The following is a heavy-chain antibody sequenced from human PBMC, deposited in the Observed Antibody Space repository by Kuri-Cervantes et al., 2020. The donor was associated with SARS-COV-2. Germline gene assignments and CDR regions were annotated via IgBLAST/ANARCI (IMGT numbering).Heavy chain of an antibody. CDR3: ASARAFDI. CDR1: GGSISSYY. CDR2: IYYSGST. Sequence: ESLKISCTVSGGSISSYYWSWIRQPPGKGLEWIGYIYYSGSTNYNPSLKSRVTISVDTSKNQFSLKLSSMTAADTAVYYCASARAFDIWGQGTMVTFSS. J-gene: IGHJ3*02. V-gene: IGHV4-59*12.